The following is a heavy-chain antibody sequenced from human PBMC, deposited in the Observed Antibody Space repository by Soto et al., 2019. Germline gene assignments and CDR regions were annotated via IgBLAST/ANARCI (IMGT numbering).Heavy chain of an antibody. CDR2: INPSGGST. Sequence: ASVKVSCKASGYTFTSYYMHWVRQAPGQGLEWMGIINPSGGSTSYAQKFQGRVTMTRDTSTSTVYMELSSLRSEDTAVYYCARECSGGSCYSTHFDYWGQGTLVTVSS. D-gene: IGHD2-15*01. J-gene: IGHJ4*02. CDR1: GYTFTSYY. V-gene: IGHV1-46*03. CDR3: ARECSGGSCYSTHFDY.